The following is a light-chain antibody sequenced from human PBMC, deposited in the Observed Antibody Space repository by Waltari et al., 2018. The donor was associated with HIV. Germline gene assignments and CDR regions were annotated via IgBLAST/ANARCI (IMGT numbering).Light chain of an antibody. J-gene: IGKJ4*01. CDR2: DAS. V-gene: IGKV3-20*01. CDR3: QQYGSARRLT. CDR1: PSVSSS. Sequence: EIVLTQSPATLSLSPGARATLSCRASPSVSSSLAWYQQKPGQAPRLLIYDASGRTTGVPARFSGSGSGTDFALTISRLEPEDFAVYYCQQYGSARRLTFGGGTKVEIK.